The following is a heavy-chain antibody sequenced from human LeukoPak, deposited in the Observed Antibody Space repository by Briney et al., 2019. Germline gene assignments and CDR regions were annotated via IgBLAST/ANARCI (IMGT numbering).Heavy chain of an antibody. CDR2: IYNSGST. V-gene: IGHV4-38-2*02. Sequence: SETLSLTCTVSGYSISSGYYWGWIRQSPGKGLEWIGSIYNSGSTYYNPSLKSRVTISVDTSKNQFSLKLSSVTAADTAVYYCATVASGYYSFDYWGQGTLVTVSS. J-gene: IGHJ4*02. D-gene: IGHD3-22*01. CDR3: ATVASGYYSFDY. CDR1: GYSISSGYY.